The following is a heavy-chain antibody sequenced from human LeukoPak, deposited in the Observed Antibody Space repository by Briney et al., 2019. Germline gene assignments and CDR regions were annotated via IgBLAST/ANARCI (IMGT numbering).Heavy chain of an antibody. Sequence: PGGSLRLSCAASGFTFSGYPIHWVRQAPGKGLEWVANIKQDGSEKYYVDSMKGRFTISRDNAKNSLYLQMNSLRAEDTAVYYCARGWSGAFDIWGQGTMVTVSS. D-gene: IGHD6-13*01. V-gene: IGHV3-7*04. CDR1: GFTFSGYP. CDR3: ARGWSGAFDI. J-gene: IGHJ3*02. CDR2: IKQDGSEK.